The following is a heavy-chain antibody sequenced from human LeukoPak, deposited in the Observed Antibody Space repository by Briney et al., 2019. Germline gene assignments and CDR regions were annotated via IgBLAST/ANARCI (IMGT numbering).Heavy chain of an antibody. J-gene: IGHJ5*02. V-gene: IGHV3-48*01. CDR3: ARDNGYSYENWFDP. Sequence: GGSLRLSXAASGFTFSSYSMNWVRQAPGKGQEWVSYISSSSSTIYYADSVKGRFTISRDNAKNSLYLQMNSLSAEDTAVYYCARDNGYSYENWFDPWGQGTLVTVSS. D-gene: IGHD5-18*01. CDR1: GFTFSSYS. CDR2: ISSSSSTI.